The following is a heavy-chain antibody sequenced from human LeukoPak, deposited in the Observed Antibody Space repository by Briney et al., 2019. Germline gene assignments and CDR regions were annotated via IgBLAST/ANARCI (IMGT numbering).Heavy chain of an antibody. V-gene: IGHV3-23*01. D-gene: IGHD3-22*01. J-gene: IGHJ4*02. CDR2: ISGSGGST. Sequence: GGSLRLSCAASAFTFSSYAITWLRQSPGKGLEWVSAISGSGGSTYYADSVKGRFTISRDNSKNTLYLQMNSLRAEDTAVYYCASAADYYDSSGSPFDYWGQGTLVTVSS. CDR3: ASAADYYDSSGSPFDY. CDR1: AFTFSSYA.